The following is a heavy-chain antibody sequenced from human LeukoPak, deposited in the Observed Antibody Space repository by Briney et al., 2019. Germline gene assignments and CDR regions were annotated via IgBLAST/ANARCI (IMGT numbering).Heavy chain of an antibody. V-gene: IGHV4-61*02. J-gene: IGHJ3*02. CDR3: ARRKVGDSSGYYPDAFDI. Sequence: SETLSLTCTVSGGSISSGSYYWSCIRQPAGKGLEWIGRIYTSGSTNYNPSLKSRVTISVDTSKNQFSLKLSSVTAADTAVYYCARRKVGDSSGYYPDAFDIWGQGTLVTVSS. CDR2: IYTSGST. CDR1: GGSISSGSYY. D-gene: IGHD3-22*01.